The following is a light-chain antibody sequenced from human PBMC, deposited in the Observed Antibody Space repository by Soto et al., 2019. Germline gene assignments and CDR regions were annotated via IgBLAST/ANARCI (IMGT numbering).Light chain of an antibody. V-gene: IGKV3-20*01. CDR3: QQYGSSPT. CDR2: AAS. Sequence: IVLTQSPGTLSLSPGERATLSCRASHSIGSNYLGWYQQKPGQAPRLLIYAASSRATGIPDRFSGSGSGTDFTLTIRRLEPEDFAVYYCQQYGSSPTFGQGTKLDIK. CDR1: HSIGSNY. J-gene: IGKJ2*01.